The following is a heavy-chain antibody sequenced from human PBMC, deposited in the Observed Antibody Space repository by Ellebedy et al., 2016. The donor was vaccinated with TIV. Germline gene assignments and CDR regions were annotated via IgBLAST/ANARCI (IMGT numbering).Heavy chain of an antibody. Sequence: GESLKISXAASGFTFSSYSMNWVRQAPGKGLEWVSYISSSSSTIYYADSVRGRFTISRDNSRNSLFLQMNSLRVEDTAVYYCAKTRYGSGWYYFAYWGQGALVTVSS. CDR3: AKTRYGSGWYYFAY. CDR1: GFTFSSYS. V-gene: IGHV3-48*04. CDR2: ISSSSSTI. J-gene: IGHJ4*02. D-gene: IGHD6-19*01.